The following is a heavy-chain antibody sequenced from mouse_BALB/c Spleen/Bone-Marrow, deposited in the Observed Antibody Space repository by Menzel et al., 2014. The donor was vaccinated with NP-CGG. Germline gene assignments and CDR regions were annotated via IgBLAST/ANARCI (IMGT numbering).Heavy chain of an antibody. J-gene: IGHJ4*01. V-gene: IGHV1-67*01. CDR2: ISAYYGDA. CDR3: ARDAMDY. Sequence: VKVVESGAKLVRPGVSVKISCKGSGYTFTDYAMHWVKQSHAKSLEWIGVISAYYGDASYNQKFKGKATMTVDKSSSTAYMELARLTSEDSAIYYCARDAMDYWGQGTSVTVSS. CDR1: GYTFTDYA.